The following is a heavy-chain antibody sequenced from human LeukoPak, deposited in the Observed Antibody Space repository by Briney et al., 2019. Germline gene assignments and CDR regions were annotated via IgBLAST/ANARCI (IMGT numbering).Heavy chain of an antibody. CDR3: ARFPASIRRGKRWGYDAFDI. V-gene: IGHV1-8*01. Sequence: ASVKVSCKASGYTFTSYDINWVRQATGQGLEWMGWMNPNSGNTGYAQKFQGRVTMTRNTSISTAYMELSSLRSEDTAVYYCARFPASIRRGKRWGYDAFDIWGQGTMVTVSS. D-gene: IGHD3-16*01. CDR2: MNPNSGNT. CDR1: GYTFTSYD. J-gene: IGHJ3*02.